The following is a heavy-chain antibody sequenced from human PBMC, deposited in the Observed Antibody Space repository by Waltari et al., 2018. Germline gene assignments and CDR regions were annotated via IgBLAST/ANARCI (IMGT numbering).Heavy chain of an antibody. D-gene: IGHD2-8*01. CDR3: ARHAYCTDCVGQWTASYGMDG. CDR2: INYSRGT. V-gene: IGHV4-34*02. J-gene: IGHJ6*02. Sequence: VQLQKRGAGLLKPSENLSLTCGAYVGSYSDYFCSWIRQPPCKALVWIVEINYSRGTNDNPSLKSRFPISAETPKNHVSLQRSSVTAADTAVYYCARHAYCTDCVGQWTASYGMDGWGQGTTVTVFS. CDR1: VGSYSDYF.